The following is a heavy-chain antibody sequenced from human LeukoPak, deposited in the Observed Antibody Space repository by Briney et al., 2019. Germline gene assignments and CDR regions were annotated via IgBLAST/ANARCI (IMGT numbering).Heavy chain of an antibody. D-gene: IGHD4-17*01. V-gene: IGHV4-34*01. CDR3: ARGQGTVTTH. J-gene: IGHJ4*02. CDR1: GGSFSGYY. CDR2: INHSGNA. Sequence: SETLSLTCAASGGSFSGYYWTWIRQPPGKGLEWIGEINHSGNANYNPSLKSRVTISLDMSENHFSLKLTSVTAADTAVYYCARGQGTVTTHWGQGTLVTVSS.